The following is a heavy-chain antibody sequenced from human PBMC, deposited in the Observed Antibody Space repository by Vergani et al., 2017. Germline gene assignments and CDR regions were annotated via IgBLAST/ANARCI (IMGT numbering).Heavy chain of an antibody. V-gene: IGHV3-30-3*01. D-gene: IGHD5-12*01. Sequence: QVQLVESGGGVVQPGRSLRLSCAASGFTFSSYAMHWVRQAPGKGLEWVAVISYDGSNKYYADSVKGRFTISRDKSKNTLYLQMNSLRAEDTAVYYCARESRSGLRGALDYWGQGTLVTVSS. CDR1: GFTFSSYA. CDR3: ARESRSGLRGALDY. J-gene: IGHJ4*02. CDR2: ISYDGSNK.